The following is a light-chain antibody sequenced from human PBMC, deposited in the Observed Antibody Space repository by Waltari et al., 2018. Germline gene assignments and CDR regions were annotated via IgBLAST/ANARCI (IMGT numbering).Light chain of an antibody. CDR1: QSLVHSDGNTS. CDR2: KVS. Sequence: DIAMTQSPLSLPVTLGQPASIPCRSSQSLVHSDGNTSLNWFHQRPGQSPRRLNYKVSNRDSGVPDRFSGSGSGTDFTLKISRVEAEDVGVYYCMQGSQAPTFGQGTRLEIK. J-gene: IGKJ5*01. V-gene: IGKV2-30*02. CDR3: MQGSQAPT.